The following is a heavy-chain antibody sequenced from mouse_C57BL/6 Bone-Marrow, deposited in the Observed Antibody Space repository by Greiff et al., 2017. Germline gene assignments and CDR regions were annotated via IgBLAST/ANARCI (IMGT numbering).Heavy chain of an antibody. J-gene: IGHJ4*01. CDR1: GFNINDDY. CDR2: IDTENGDT. D-gene: IGHD4-1*01. V-gene: IGHV14-4*01. Sequence: EVLLQQSGAELVRPGASVKLSCTASGFNINDDYMYWVKQRPEQGLEWIGWIDTENGDTEYASKVKGKAPITADTSSNTDYLQLSSLKSEDAAIYCCATPGLGNAKYYWGRGTSVTVSA. CDR3: ATPGLGNAKYY.